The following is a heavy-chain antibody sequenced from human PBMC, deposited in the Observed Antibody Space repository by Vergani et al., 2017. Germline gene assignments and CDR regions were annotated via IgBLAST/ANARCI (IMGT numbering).Heavy chain of an antibody. CDR3: AREWEQQLSN. Sequence: QVQLQQSGPGLVKPSQTLLLTCAISGYSVSSNSAAWNWIRQSPSRGLEWLGRTYYRSKWYNDYAVSVKSLITINPDTSNNQFSLQLNSVTPEDTAVSYCAREWEQQLSNWGQGTLVTVSS. V-gene: IGHV6-1*01. CDR1: GYSVSSNSAA. CDR2: TYYRSKWYN. J-gene: IGHJ4*02. D-gene: IGHD6-13*01.